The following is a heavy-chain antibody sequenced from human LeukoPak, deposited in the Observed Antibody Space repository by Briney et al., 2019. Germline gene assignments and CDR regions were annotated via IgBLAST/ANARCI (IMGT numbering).Heavy chain of an antibody. Sequence: GGSLRLSCAASAFTFSDYYMSWIRQAPGKGLEWVSYISNSGSIIYYADSVKGRFTISRDNAKNSLYLQMNSLRAEDTAVYYCARAYDFWSGYRIDYWGQGTLVTVSS. CDR3: ARAYDFWSGYRIDY. V-gene: IGHV3-11*04. D-gene: IGHD3-3*01. CDR1: AFTFSDYY. CDR2: ISNSGSII. J-gene: IGHJ4*02.